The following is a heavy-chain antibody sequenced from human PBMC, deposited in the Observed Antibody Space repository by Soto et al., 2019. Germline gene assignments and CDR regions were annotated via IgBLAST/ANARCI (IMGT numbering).Heavy chain of an antibody. CDR2: ISGSGSII. CDR3: ARDHDSSGKIHYDYGMDV. Sequence: QVQLEESGGGLVTPGGSLRLSCAASGFNFRDYYFNWIRRAPGKGLEWVSYISGSGSIIYYADSVKGRFTISRDNAKNSVYLQMNSLRDEDTAVYYCARDHDSSGKIHYDYGMDVWGQGTTVTVS. CDR1: GFNFRDYY. D-gene: IGHD3-22*01. J-gene: IGHJ6*02. V-gene: IGHV3-11*01.